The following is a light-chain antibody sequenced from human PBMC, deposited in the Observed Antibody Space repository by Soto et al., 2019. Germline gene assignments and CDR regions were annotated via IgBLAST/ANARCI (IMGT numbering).Light chain of an antibody. Sequence: DIQMTQSPSTLSGSVGDSVTITCLACQAIRSWWTWYQQKPEKAPKLLIYKASTLKSGVPSRFSGSGSGTEFTLTISSLQPDHFATYYCQHYNSYSEAFGQGTKVDI. CDR2: KAS. V-gene: IGKV1-5*03. CDR1: QAIRSW. CDR3: QHYNSYSEA. J-gene: IGKJ1*01.